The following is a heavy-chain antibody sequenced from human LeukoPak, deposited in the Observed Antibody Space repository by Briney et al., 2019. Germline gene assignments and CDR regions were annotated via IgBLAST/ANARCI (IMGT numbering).Heavy chain of an antibody. V-gene: IGHV1-18*01. Sequence: GSVRLSCTSSGFTFNIYGLNWVRQAPGKGLEWMGRIKAYNGDTNYAETLKGRVTITRDKSTRTAYMQMRSLTSDDTAVYYCARVARDVASDYYYGLDVWGQGTTVTVSS. CDR2: IKAYNGDT. D-gene: IGHD2-15*01. J-gene: IGHJ6*02. CDR3: ARVARDVASDYYYGLDV. CDR1: GFTFNIYG.